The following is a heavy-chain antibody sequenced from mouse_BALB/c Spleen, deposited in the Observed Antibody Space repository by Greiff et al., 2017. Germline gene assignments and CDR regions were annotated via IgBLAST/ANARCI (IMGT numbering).Heavy chain of an antibody. J-gene: IGHJ2*01. CDR2: INPYNDGT. V-gene: IGHV1-14*01. Sequence: VQLQQSGPELVKPGASVKVSCKASGYAFTSYNMYWVKQSHGKSLEWIGYINPYNDGTKYNEKFKGKATLTSDKSSSTAYMELSSLTSEDSAVYYCARSGFITTVVFDYWGQGTTLTVAS. CDR3: ARSGFITTVVFDY. CDR1: GYAFTSYN. D-gene: IGHD1-1*01.